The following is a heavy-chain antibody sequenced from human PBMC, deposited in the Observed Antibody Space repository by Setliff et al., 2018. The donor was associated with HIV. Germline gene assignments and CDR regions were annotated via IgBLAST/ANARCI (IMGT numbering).Heavy chain of an antibody. J-gene: IGHJ5*02. CDR1: GFTFSDHY. V-gene: IGHV3-23*01. CDR2: ISDSGGGT. Sequence: PGGSLRLSCAASGFTFSDHYMSWVRQAPGKGLEWVSAISDSGGGTYYADSVKGRFTVSRDNSKYTLYLQMNSLRVEDTAVYYCAKDKGSSGWSAWGQGTLVTVSS. CDR3: AKDKGSSGWSA. D-gene: IGHD6-19*01.